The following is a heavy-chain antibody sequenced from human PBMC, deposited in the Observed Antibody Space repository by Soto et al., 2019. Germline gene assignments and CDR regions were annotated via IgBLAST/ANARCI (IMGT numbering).Heavy chain of an antibody. V-gene: IGHV3-30*18. CDR2: ISYDGSNK. CDR3: AKRGSGYDYYYYGMDV. Sequence: QVQLVESGGGVVQPGRSLRLSCAASGFTFSSYGMHWVRQAPGKGLEWVAVISYDGSNKYYADSVKGRFTISRDNSKKTLYLQMNSLRAEDTAVYYCAKRGSGYDYYYYGMDVWGQGTTVTVSS. J-gene: IGHJ6*02. D-gene: IGHD5-12*01. CDR1: GFTFSSYG.